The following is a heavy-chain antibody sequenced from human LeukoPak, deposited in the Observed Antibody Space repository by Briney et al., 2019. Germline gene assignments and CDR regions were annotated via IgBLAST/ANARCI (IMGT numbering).Heavy chain of an antibody. CDR3: ARGVGLTQGGAFDF. CDR2: IYHSGST. Sequence: SETLSLTCTVSGYSISSGYYWGWIRQPPGKGLEWIGSIYHSGSTYYNPSLKSRVTISVDTSKNQFSLKLSSVTAADTAVYYCARGVGLTQGGAFDFWGQGTLVTVSS. CDR1: GYSISSGYY. J-gene: IGHJ4*02. V-gene: IGHV4-38-2*02. D-gene: IGHD3-16*01.